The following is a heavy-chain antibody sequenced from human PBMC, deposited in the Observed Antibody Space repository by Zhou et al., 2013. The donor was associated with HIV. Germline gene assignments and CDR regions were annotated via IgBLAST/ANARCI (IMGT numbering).Heavy chain of an antibody. Sequence: QVQLVQSGAEVKKPGASVKVSCQASGYTFTFRYLHWVRQAPGQGLEWMGGIIPIFGTANYAQKFQGRVTITADESPSTAYMELSSLRSEDTAVYYCARERVGSDFDYWGQGTLVTVSS. D-gene: IGHD1-26*01. J-gene: IGHJ4*02. CDR3: ARERVGSDFDY. CDR1: GYTFTFRY. V-gene: IGHV1-69*13. CDR2: IIPIFGTA.